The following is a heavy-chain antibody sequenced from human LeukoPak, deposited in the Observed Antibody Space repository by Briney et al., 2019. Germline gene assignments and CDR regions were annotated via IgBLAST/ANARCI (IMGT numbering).Heavy chain of an antibody. J-gene: IGHJ4*02. Sequence: GGSLRLSYAASGFTFSSYGMHWVRQAPGKGLEWVAFIRYDGSNKYYADSVKGRFTISRDNSKNTLYLQMNSLRAEDTAVYYCATEQIQLWLRPVFDYWGQGTLVTVSS. CDR2: IRYDGSNK. CDR1: GFTFSSYG. D-gene: IGHD5-18*01. CDR3: ATEQIQLWLRPVFDY. V-gene: IGHV3-30*02.